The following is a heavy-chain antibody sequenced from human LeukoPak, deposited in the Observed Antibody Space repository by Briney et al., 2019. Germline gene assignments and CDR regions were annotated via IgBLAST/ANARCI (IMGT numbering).Heavy chain of an antibody. J-gene: IGHJ4*02. CDR1: GFTFSSYA. D-gene: IGHD6-19*01. V-gene: IGHV3-30-3*01. Sequence: GRSLRLSCAASGFTFSSYAMHWVRQAPGKGLEWVAVISYDGSNKYYADSVKGRFTISRDNSKYTLYLQMNSLRAEDTAVYYCARGIAVAGTLVYWGQGTLVTVSS. CDR2: ISYDGSNK. CDR3: ARGIAVAGTLVY.